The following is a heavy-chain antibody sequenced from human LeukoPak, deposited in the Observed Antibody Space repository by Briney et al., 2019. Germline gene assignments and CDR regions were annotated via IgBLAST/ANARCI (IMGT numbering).Heavy chain of an antibody. CDR3: ARDRFPLPGPLYDSSGYHKWHDAFDI. CDR2: ISAYNGNT. J-gene: IGHJ3*02. V-gene: IGHV1-18*01. Sequence: ASVKVSCKASGYTLTSYGISWVRQAPGQGLEWMGWISAYNGNTNYAQKLQGRVTMTTDTSTSTAYMELRSLRSDDTAVYYCARDRFPLPGPLYDSSGYHKWHDAFDIWGQGTMVTVSS. CDR1: GYTLTSYG. D-gene: IGHD3-22*01.